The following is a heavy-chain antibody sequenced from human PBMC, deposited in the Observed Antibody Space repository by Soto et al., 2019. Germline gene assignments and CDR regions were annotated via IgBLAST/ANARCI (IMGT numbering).Heavy chain of an antibody. CDR2: ISYDGSNK. D-gene: IGHD3-22*01. CDR3: AKDHGSDSSGYYWKALTIYYYYYGMDV. CDR1: GFTFSSYG. V-gene: IGHV3-30*18. J-gene: IGHJ6*02. Sequence: PGGSLRLSCAASGFTFSSYGMHWVRQAPGKGLEWVAVISYDGSNKYYADSVKGRFTISRDNSKNTLYLQMNSLRAEDTAVYFCAKDHGSDSSGYYWKALTIYYYYYGMDVWGQGTTVTAPS.